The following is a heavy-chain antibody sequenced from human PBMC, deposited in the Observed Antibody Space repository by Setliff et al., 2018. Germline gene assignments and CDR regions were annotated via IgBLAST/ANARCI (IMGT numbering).Heavy chain of an antibody. CDR1: LGSFTGYY. Sequence: SETLSLTCSLELGSFTGYYWTWIRQVPGKGLEWIGRIYNSGTTNYNPSLKSRVTISVDTSKNQFSLKLSSVTAADTALYYCARPGGTTVVARHFDYWGSGILVTISS. J-gene: IGHJ4*01. CDR3: ARPGGTTVVARHFDY. V-gene: IGHV4-34*01. D-gene: IGHD2-15*01. CDR2: IYNSGTT.